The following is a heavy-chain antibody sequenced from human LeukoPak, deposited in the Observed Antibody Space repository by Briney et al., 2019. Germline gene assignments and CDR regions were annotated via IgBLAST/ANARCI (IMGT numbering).Heavy chain of an antibody. D-gene: IGHD4-17*01. CDR2: ISYDGSNK. V-gene: IGHV3-30*18. J-gene: IGHJ6*03. CDR3: AKAYGDYNYYYYMDV. CDR1: GFTFSSYG. Sequence: GRSLRLSCAASGFTFSSYGMHWVRQAPGKGLEWVAVISYDGSNKYYADSVKGRFTISRDNSKNTLYLQMNSLRAEDTAVYYCAKAYGDYNYYYYMDVWGKGTTVTVSS.